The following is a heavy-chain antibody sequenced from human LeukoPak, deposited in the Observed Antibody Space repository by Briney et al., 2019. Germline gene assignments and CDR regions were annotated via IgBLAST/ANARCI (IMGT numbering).Heavy chain of an antibody. J-gene: IGHJ3*02. D-gene: IGHD1-1*01. Sequence: SETLSLTCTVSGGSISNYYWSWIRQPPGKGLEWIGEINHSGSTNYNPSLKSRVTISLDTSKNQFSLKLSSVTAADAAVYYCARLRYNWNVCVFDIWGQGTMVTISS. CDR3: ARLRYNWNVCVFDI. CDR1: GGSISNYY. CDR2: INHSGST. V-gene: IGHV4-34*01.